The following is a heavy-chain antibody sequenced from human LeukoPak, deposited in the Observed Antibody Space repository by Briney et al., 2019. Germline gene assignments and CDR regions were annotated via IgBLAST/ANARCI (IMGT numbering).Heavy chain of an antibody. D-gene: IGHD3-10*01. V-gene: IGHV3-48*02. CDR3: AGAFYYGSGRDFHY. CDR1: GFPFSNYA. Sequence: PGGSLRLSCAASGFPFSNYAMNWVRQAPGKGLEWVSYITSSSNIIYYADSVKGRFTISRDNAKNSLYLQMNSLRDEDTAVYYCAGAFYYGSGRDFHYWGLGTLVTVSS. CDR2: ITSSSNII. J-gene: IGHJ4*02.